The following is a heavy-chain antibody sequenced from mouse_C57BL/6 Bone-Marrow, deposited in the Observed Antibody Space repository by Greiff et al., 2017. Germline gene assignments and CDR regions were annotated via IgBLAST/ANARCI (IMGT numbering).Heavy chain of an antibody. Sequence: QVQLKESGAELARPGASVKLSCKASGYTFTSSGISWVKQRTGQGLEWIGEIYPRSGNTYYNEKFKGKATLTADKSSSTAYMELRSLTSEDAAVYYCARRAYYGSSYGYWGQGTTLTVAS. V-gene: IGHV1-81*01. CDR3: ARRAYYGSSYGY. CDR1: GYTFTSSG. D-gene: IGHD1-1*01. J-gene: IGHJ2*01. CDR2: IYPRSGNT.